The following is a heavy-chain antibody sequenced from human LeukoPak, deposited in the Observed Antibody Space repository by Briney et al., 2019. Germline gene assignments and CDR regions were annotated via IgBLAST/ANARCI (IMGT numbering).Heavy chain of an antibody. D-gene: IGHD6-25*01. V-gene: IGHV3-11*01. CDR1: GFTFSDYY. Sequence: PGGSLRLSRAASGFTFSDYYMNWIRQAPGKGLEWVSYISGSGSIIYYADSVKGRFTISRDNAKNSLFLQMNSLRAEDTAVYYCARAFSSDSGAAGPDHWGQGTLVTVSS. CDR2: ISGSGSII. CDR3: ARAFSSDSGAAGPDH. J-gene: IGHJ4*02.